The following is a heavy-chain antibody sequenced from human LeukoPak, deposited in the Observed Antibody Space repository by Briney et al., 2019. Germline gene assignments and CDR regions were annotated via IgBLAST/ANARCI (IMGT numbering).Heavy chain of an antibody. CDR3: ARSSYSSGYGSFRWFDP. CDR1: GYTLTELS. CDR2: FDPEDGET. D-gene: IGHD3-22*01. V-gene: IGHV1-24*01. J-gene: IGHJ5*02. Sequence: GASVKVSCKVSGYTLTELSMHWVRQAPGKGLEWMGGFDPEDGETIYAQKFQGRVTMTRNTSISTAYMELSSLRSEDTAVYYCARSSYSSGYGSFRWFDPWGQGTLVTVSS.